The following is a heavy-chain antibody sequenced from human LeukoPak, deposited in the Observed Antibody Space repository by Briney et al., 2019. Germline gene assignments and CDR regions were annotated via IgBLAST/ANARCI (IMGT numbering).Heavy chain of an antibody. CDR1: GFTFSSYG. J-gene: IGHJ2*01. CDR2: ISYDGSNK. Sequence: GGSLRLSCAASGFTFSSYGMHWVRQAPGKGLEWVAVISYDGSNKYYADSVKGRFTISRDNSKNTLYLQMNSLRAEDTAVYYCVRETGNWYFDLWAVAPWSLSPQ. V-gene: IGHV3-30*03. CDR3: VRETGNWYFDL. D-gene: IGHD1-14*01.